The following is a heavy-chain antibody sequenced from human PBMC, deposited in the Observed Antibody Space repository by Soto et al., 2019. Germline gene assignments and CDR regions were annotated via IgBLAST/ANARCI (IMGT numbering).Heavy chain of an antibody. CDR1: GYTFTSYG. CDR3: ARGVVRGVIIANWFGP. V-gene: IGHV1-18*04. Sequence: AASVKVSCKASGYTFTSYGISWVRQAPGQGLEWMGWISAYNGNTNYAQKLQGRVTMTTDTSTSTAYMELRSLRSDDTAVYYCARGVVRGVIIANWFGPWGQGTLVTVSS. D-gene: IGHD3-10*01. J-gene: IGHJ5*02. CDR2: ISAYNGNT.